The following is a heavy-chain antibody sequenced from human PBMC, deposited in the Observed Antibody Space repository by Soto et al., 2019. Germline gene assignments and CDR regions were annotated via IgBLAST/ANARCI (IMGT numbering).Heavy chain of an antibody. J-gene: IGHJ4*02. D-gene: IGHD5-18*01. Sequence: PGGSLRLSCAASGFSVSSYHMSWVRQAPGKGLEWVSGIDSDAKTFYADSVNGRFIISRDNSESTLFLQLNSLRAEDTAVYFCARDGYSFALNFWGPGTLVTVSS. V-gene: IGHV3-53*01. CDR2: IDSDAKT. CDR3: ARDGYSFALNF. CDR1: GFSVSSYH.